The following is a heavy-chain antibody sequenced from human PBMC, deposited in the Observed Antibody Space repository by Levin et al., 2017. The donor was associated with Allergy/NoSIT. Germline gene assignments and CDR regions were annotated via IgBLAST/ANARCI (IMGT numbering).Heavy chain of an antibody. CDR1: GYTFTSYG. V-gene: IGHV1-18*01. CDR2: ISAYNGNT. J-gene: IGHJ4*02. Sequence: GESLKISCKASGYTFTSYGISWVRQAPGQGLEWMGWISAYNGNTNYAQKLQGRVTMTTDTSTSTAYMELRSLRSDDTAVYYCARDWDEGAAALGGVCQVDYWGQGTLVTVSS. D-gene: IGHD6-13*01. CDR3: ARDWDEGAAALGGVCQVDY.